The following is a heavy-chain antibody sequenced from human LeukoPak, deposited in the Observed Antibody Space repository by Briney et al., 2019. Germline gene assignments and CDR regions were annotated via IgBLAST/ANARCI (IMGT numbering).Heavy chain of an antibody. J-gene: IGHJ4*02. V-gene: IGHV3-21*01. D-gene: IGHD4-17*01. Sequence: GGSLRLSCAASGFTVSSNYLSWVRQAPGKGLVWVSSIDTSSSYIFYADSVKGRFTISRDNSKNTLYLQMNSLRAEDTAVYYCAKGRNGGDYEIDYWGQGTLVTVSS. CDR2: IDTSSSYI. CDR3: AKGRNGGDYEIDY. CDR1: GFTVSSNY.